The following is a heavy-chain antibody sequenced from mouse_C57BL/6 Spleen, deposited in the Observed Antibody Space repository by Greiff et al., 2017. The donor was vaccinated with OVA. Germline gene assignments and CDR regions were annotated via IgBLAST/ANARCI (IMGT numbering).Heavy chain of an antibody. CDR3: ERDYYDGYFHFDY. CDR1: GFTFSDYG. J-gene: IGHJ2*01. D-gene: IGHD2-3*01. Sequence: EVQLVESGGGLVKPGGSLKLSCAASGFTFSDYGMHWVRQAPEKGLEWVAYISSGGSTIYYADTVKGRFTISRDNAKNTLFMQMSSLRSEDTAMYYGERDYYDGYFHFDYWGQGTTLTVSS. CDR2: ISSGGSTI. V-gene: IGHV5-17*01.